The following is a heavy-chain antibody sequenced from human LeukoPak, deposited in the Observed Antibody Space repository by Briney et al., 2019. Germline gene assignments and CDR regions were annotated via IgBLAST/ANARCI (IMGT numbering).Heavy chain of an antibody. V-gene: IGHV4-59*01. CDR2: IYYSGST. D-gene: IGHD5-12*01. J-gene: IGHJ4*02. Sequence: SETLSLTCTVSGGSISSYYWSWIRQPPGKGLEWIGYIYYSGSTNYNPSLKSRVTISVDTSKNQFSLKLRSVTAADTAVYYCARVSGYDWESFYDYWGQGTLVTVSS. CDR1: GGSISSYY. CDR3: ARVSGYDWESFYDY.